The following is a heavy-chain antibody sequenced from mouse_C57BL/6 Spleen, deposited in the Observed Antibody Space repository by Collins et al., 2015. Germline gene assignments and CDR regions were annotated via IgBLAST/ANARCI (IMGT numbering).Heavy chain of an antibody. CDR2: INPNNGGT. V-gene: IGHV1-26*01. J-gene: IGHJ3*01. D-gene: IGHD3-2*02. Sequence: TDYYMNWVKQSHGKSLEWIGDINPNNGGTSYNQKFKGKATLTVDKSSSTAYMELRSLTSEDSAVYYCAIDSSGSAWFAYWAKGLWSLSLQ. CDR3: AIDSSGSAWFAY. CDR1: TDYY.